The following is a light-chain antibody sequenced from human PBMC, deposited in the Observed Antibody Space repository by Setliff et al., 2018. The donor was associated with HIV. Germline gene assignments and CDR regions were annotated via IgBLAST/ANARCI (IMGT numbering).Light chain of an antibody. CDR1: RSDVGNTLS. Sequence: QSALTQPASVSGSPGQSITISCTGSRSDVGNTLSVSWYQQNVGEVPKLLIYEVDRRPSGISHRFSGFKSANTASLTISVRQAEDEADYYCTSYAGSNNLGVFGIGTKVTV. CDR2: EVD. CDR3: TSYAGSNNLGV. V-gene: IGLV2-23*02. J-gene: IGLJ1*01.